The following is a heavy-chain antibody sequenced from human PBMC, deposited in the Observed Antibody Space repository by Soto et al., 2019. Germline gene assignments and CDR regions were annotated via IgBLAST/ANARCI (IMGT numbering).Heavy chain of an antibody. CDR3: ARRYGGNSGDY. Sequence: SETLSLTCTVSGGSINNGDYYWSWIRQPPEKGLEWIGYIYYSGSTYYNPSLKSRVTISVDTSKNQFSLKLSSVTAADTAVYYCARRYGGNSGDYWGQGTLVTVSS. CDR2: IYYSGST. J-gene: IGHJ4*02. CDR1: GGSINNGDYY. V-gene: IGHV4-30-4*01. D-gene: IGHD2-21*02.